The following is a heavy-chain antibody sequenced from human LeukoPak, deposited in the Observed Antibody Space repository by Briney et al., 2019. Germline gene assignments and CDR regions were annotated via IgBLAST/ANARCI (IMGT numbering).Heavy chain of an antibody. CDR1: GYTFTSYY. J-gene: IGHJ5*02. V-gene: IGHV1-46*01. CDR2: INPSGGST. Sequence: ASVKVSCKASGYTFTSYYMHWVRQAPGQGVEWRGIINPSGGSTSYAHKFQARLTMTRDTSTSTVYMDLSSLRSEDTAVYYCARDGRIAVAGTVPNWFDPWGQGTLVTVSS. CDR3: ARDGRIAVAGTVPNWFDP. D-gene: IGHD6-19*01.